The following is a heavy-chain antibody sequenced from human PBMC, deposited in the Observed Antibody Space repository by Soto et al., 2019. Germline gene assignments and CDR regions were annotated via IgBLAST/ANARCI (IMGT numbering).Heavy chain of an antibody. CDR1: GFTFSSYW. Sequence: GGSLRLSCAASGFTFSSYWMSWVRQAPGKGLEWVANIKQDGSEKYYVDSVKGRFTISRDNAKNSLYLQMNSLRAEDTAVYYCARIYDFWSGYPQDYYYYYMDVWGKGTTVTVSS. CDR3: ARIYDFWSGYPQDYYYYYMDV. D-gene: IGHD3-3*01. J-gene: IGHJ6*03. V-gene: IGHV3-7*01. CDR2: IKQDGSEK.